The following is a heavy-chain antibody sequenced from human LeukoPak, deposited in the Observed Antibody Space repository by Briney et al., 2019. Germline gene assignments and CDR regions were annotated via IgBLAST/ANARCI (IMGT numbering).Heavy chain of an antibody. CDR3: ARDMYYYDSSGYYTSHDY. J-gene: IGHJ4*02. CDR2: INPNSGGT. D-gene: IGHD3-22*01. V-gene: IGHV1-2*02. Sequence: ASVKVSCKASGYTFTGYYMHWVRQAPGQGLEWMGWINPNSGGTNYAQKFQGRVTMTRDTSISTAHMELRSLRSDDTAVYYCARDMYYYDSSGYYTSHDYWGQGTLVTVSS. CDR1: GYTFTGYY.